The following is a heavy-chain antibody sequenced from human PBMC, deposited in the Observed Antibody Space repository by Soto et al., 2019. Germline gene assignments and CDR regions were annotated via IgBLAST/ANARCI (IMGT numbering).Heavy chain of an antibody. J-gene: IGHJ4*02. CDR3: AKGEDDFWSGYYYFDY. Sequence: GGSLRLSCAASGFTFSSYAMSWVRQAPGKGLEWVSAISGSGGSTYYADSVKGRFTISRDNSKNTLYLQMNSLRTEDTAVYYCAKGEDDFWSGYYYFDYWGQGTLVTVSS. CDR1: GFTFSSYA. V-gene: IGHV3-23*01. D-gene: IGHD3-3*01. CDR2: ISGSGGST.